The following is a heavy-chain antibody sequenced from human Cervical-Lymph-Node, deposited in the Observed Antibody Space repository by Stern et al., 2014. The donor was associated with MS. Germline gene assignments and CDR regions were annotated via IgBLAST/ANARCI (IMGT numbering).Heavy chain of an antibody. J-gene: IGHJ4*02. CDR2: ISCSCGST. CDR1: GFTFSSYA. Sequence: EMQLVESGGGLVQPGGSLRLSCAASGFTFSSYAMSWVRQAPGKGLEWVSAISCSCGSTYYADSVKGRFTISRDNSKNTLYLQMNSLRAEDTAVYYCAKDPRAVAGTFIWGQGTLVTVSS. D-gene: IGHD6-19*01. CDR3: AKDPRAVAGTFI. V-gene: IGHV3-23*04.